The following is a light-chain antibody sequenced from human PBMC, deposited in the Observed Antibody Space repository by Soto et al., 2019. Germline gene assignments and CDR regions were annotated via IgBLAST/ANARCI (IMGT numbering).Light chain of an antibody. J-gene: IGKJ2*01. CDR2: GAS. Sequence: EIVMTQSPATLSVSPGERATLSCRASQSVSSNLAWYQQKPGQAPRLLIYGASTRATGIPARFSGSGSGTEFTLTISSLQSEDFAVYYCQQYNNARTFGQGTKLEIK. CDR1: QSVSSN. V-gene: IGKV3-15*01. CDR3: QQYNNART.